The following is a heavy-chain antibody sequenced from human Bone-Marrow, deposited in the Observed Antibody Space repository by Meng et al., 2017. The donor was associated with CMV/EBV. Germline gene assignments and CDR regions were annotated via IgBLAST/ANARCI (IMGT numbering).Heavy chain of an antibody. CDR2: IWYDGSNK. J-gene: IGHJ6*02. CDR3: AKDLLPLIRSPYGMDV. D-gene: IGHD3-22*01. Sequence: GESLKLSCAASGFTCSSYCMHWVRQAPGKGLEWVAVIWYDGSNKYYADSVKGRFTISRDNSKNTLYLQMNSLRAEDTAVYYCAKDLLPLIRSPYGMDVWGQGTRVTVSS. CDR1: GFTCSSYC. V-gene: IGHV3-33*06.